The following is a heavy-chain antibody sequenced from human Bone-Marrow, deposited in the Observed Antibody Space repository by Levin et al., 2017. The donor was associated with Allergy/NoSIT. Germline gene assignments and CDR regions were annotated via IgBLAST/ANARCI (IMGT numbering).Heavy chain of an antibody. CDR3: AKAFGFS. J-gene: IGHJ5*02. CDR2: IYASGNT. D-gene: IGHD3-10*01. V-gene: IGHV4-59*01. Sequence: SETLSLTCTVSGDSISTYYWSWIRQPPGRGLEWIAYIYASGNTNYNPSLKSRVAISMDTSKNQFSLKLRSVTAADTAVYYCAKAFGFSWGQGILVTVSS. CDR1: GDSISTYY.